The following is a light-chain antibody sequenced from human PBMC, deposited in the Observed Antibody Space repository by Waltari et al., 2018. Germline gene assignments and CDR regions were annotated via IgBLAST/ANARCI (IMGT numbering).Light chain of an antibody. J-gene: IGLJ2*01. CDR1: RPHLRAGYD. CDR2: GNS. CDR3: QSYDSSLSLV. V-gene: IGLV1-40*01. Sequence: QSVLTQPPSVSGAPGQRVTIPCTGSRPHLRAGYDVHWYQQRPGTAPKLLIYGNSNRPSGVPDRFSGSKSGTSASLAITGLQAEDEADYYCQSYDSSLSLVFGGGTKLTVL.